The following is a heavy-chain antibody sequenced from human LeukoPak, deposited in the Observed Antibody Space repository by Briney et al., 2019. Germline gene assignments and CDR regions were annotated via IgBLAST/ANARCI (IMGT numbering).Heavy chain of an antibody. Sequence: PGRSLRLSCAASGFTFSSYAMHWVRQAPGKGLEWVAVISYDGSNKYYADSVKGRFTISRDNSKNTLYLQMNSLRAEDTAVYYCAKDSDYYDSSGYFDYWGQGTLVTVSS. J-gene: IGHJ4*02. CDR1: GFTFSSYA. CDR3: AKDSDYYDSSGYFDY. V-gene: IGHV3-30-3*01. D-gene: IGHD3-22*01. CDR2: ISYDGSNK.